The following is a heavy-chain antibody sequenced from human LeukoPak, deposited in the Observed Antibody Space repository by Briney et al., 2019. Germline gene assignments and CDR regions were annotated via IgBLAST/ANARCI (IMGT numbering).Heavy chain of an antibody. D-gene: IGHD3-22*01. CDR2: INPNSVGT. Sequence: GASVKVSCKASGYTFTAYYIHWVRQAPGQGLEYMGWINPNSVGTNYVQKFQGRVTMTRDTSISTAYMELSRLRSDDTAVYYCASAGHYYDSSGYYHDAFDIWGQGTMVTVSS. CDR3: ASAGHYYDSSGYYHDAFDI. V-gene: IGHV1-2*02. J-gene: IGHJ3*02. CDR1: GYTFTAYY.